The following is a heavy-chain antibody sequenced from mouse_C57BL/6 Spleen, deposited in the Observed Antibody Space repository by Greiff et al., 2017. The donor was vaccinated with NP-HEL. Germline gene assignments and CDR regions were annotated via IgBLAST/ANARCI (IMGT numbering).Heavy chain of an antibody. D-gene: IGHD1-1*01. CDR2: IHPNSGST. V-gene: IGHV1-64*01. J-gene: IGHJ1*03. Sequence: QVQLQQPGAELVKPGASVTLSCKASGYTFTSYWMHWVKQRPGQGLEWIGMIHPNSGSTNYNEKFKSKATLTVDKSSSTAYMQLSSLTSEDSAVYYCARELGDGSSYGGYFDVWGTGTTVTVSS. CDR3: ARELGDGSSYGGYFDV. CDR1: GYTFTSYW.